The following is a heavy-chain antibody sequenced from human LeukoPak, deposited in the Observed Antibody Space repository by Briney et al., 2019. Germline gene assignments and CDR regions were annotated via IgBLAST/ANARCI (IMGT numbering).Heavy chain of an antibody. D-gene: IGHD3-22*01. CDR3: ARVDSSGYFYFDY. V-gene: IGHV4-4*07. J-gene: IGHJ4*02. Sequence: SETLSLTCTVSGGSISSYDWSWIRQPAGKGLEWIGRIYTSGGTKYNPSLKSRVTMSLDTSKKQFSLKLSSVTATDTAVYYCARVDSSGYFYFDYWGQGTLVTVSS. CDR2: IYTSGGT. CDR1: GGSISSYD.